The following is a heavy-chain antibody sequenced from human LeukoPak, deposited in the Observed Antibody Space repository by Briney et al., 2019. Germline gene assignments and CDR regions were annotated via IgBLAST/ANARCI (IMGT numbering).Heavy chain of an antibody. CDR2: INPNSGGT. CDR1: GYTFTGYY. J-gene: IGHJ4*02. Sequence: ASVKVSCKASGYTFTGYYMHWVRQAPGQGLEWMGWINPNSGGTNYAQKFQGRVTMTRDTSISTAYMELSRLRSDHTAVYYCERDCSITSCYLGFWGQGTLVTVSS. D-gene: IGHD2-2*01. CDR3: ERDCSITSCYLGF. V-gene: IGHV1-2*02.